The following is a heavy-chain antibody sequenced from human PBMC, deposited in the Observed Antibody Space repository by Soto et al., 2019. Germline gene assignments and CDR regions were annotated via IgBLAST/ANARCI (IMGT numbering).Heavy chain of an antibody. CDR2: IDPSDSYT. V-gene: IGHV5-10-1*01. CDR1: GYIFTSYW. CDR3: ARLPVRNYYYYGMDV. J-gene: IGHJ6*02. D-gene: IGHD2-2*01. Sequence: LGESLTISCKGSGYIFTSYWISCVRQMPGKGLEWMGRIDPSDSYTNYSPSFQGHVTISADKSISTDYLQWSSLKASDTAMYHCARLPVRNYYYYGMDVWGQGSRVTVSS.